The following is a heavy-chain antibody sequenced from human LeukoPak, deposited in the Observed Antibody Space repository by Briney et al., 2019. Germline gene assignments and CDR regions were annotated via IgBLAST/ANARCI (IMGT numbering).Heavy chain of an antibody. D-gene: IGHD5-18*01. J-gene: IGHJ4*02. Sequence: GSPLRLSCAAWGLTYYIFGKLCVRQAPGKGLQWVAVISYDGSNKYYTNSVKGRFTISRDNSKNTVYLQMNSLRAEDTAVYYCAKGQPGGTQLPSWAPYYFDYWGQGTLVTVSS. CDR1: GLTYYIFG. CDR2: ISYDGSNK. V-gene: IGHV3-30*18. CDR3: AKGQPGGTQLPSWAPYYFDY.